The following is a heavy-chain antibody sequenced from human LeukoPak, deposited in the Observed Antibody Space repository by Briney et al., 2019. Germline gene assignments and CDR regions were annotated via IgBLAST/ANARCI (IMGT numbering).Heavy chain of an antibody. Sequence: GGSLRLSCAASGFTFSNYAMSWVRQAPGKGLEWVSAISGSGGSTYYADSVKGRFTISRDNSKNTLYLQMNSLRAEDTAVYYCAKDRAFHYYDSSGYWHWGQGTLVTVSS. CDR2: ISGSGGST. D-gene: IGHD3-22*01. J-gene: IGHJ4*02. CDR3: AKDRAFHYYDSSGYWH. V-gene: IGHV3-23*01. CDR1: GFTFSNYA.